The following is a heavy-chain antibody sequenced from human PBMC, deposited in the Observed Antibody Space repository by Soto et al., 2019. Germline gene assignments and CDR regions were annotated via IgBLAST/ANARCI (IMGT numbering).Heavy chain of an antibody. CDR2: IKSKADGGTT. D-gene: IGHD3-3*01. V-gene: IGHV3-15*01. Sequence: GGSLRLSCAASGFIFSNAWMSWVRQAPGKGLEWVGRIKSKADGGTTNYAAPVKGRLNISRDGSKNTLYLQMNGLKTEDTAVYYCTTGWSSKDYWGQGTLVTVSS. J-gene: IGHJ4*02. CDR1: GFIFSNAW. CDR3: TTGWSSKDY.